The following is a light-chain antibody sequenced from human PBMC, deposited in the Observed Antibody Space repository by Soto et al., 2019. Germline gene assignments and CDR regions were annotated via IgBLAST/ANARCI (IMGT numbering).Light chain of an antibody. Sequence: QSVLTQPPSASGTPGQRGTISCSGSSSNIGSNYVYWYQQFPGSAPKLLFYRNDQRPSGVADRFSGSKSGTSASLAISGPRSEDEADYYCAAWDDSLSAVVFGGGTKLTVL. V-gene: IGLV1-47*01. CDR2: RND. CDR3: AAWDDSLSAVV. J-gene: IGLJ2*01. CDR1: SSNIGSNY.